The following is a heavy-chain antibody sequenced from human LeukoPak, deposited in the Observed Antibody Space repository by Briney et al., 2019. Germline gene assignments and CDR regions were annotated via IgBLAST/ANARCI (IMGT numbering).Heavy chain of an antibody. D-gene: IGHD3-10*01. V-gene: IGHV3-23*01. CDR1: GFTFSNSD. Sequence: GGSLRLSCAASGFTFSNSDMSWVRQAPGKGLEWVSAIGGSGSSTFYADSVKGRFTISRDSSKNTLYLQMNSLRAEDTAVYYCAREVYGSGSYYLGFDYWGQGTLVTVSS. CDR2: IGGSGSST. CDR3: AREVYGSGSYYLGFDY. J-gene: IGHJ4*02.